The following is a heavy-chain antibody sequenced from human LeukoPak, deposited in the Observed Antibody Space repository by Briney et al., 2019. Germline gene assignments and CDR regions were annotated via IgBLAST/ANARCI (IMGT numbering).Heavy chain of an antibody. Sequence: GGSLRLSCAASGFTFSHYWMTWVRQAPGKGLEWVANIKEDGGEKNYVDSVKGRFTISRDNAQNSLYLQMNSPRAEDTSVYYCARDRITEIGDQGTVVTVSS. CDR1: GFTFSHYW. J-gene: IGHJ4*02. CDR2: IKEDGGEK. V-gene: IGHV3-7*01. CDR3: ARDRITEI.